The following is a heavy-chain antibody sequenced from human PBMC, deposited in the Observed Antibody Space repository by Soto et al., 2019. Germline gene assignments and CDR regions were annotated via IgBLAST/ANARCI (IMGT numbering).Heavy chain of an antibody. J-gene: IGHJ4*02. CDR2: INHSGGST. V-gene: IGHV1-46*01. Sequence: ASVNVSCKSSGYTLTSCDIHWVRQAPGQGLECMGIINHSGGSTSYAQKFRGRVTMTRDTSTSTVYMELSSLRSEDKAVYYCARDHDYGDYYFDYWGQGTLVTVSS. CDR1: GYTLTSCD. CDR3: ARDHDYGDYYFDY. D-gene: IGHD4-17*01.